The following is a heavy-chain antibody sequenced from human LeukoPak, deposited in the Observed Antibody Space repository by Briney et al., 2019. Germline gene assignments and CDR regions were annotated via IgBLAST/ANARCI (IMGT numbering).Heavy chain of an antibody. V-gene: IGHV1-69*01. J-gene: IGHJ3*02. CDR3: ATGGMYSYGFTSIGFDI. CDR2: INPIASTK. D-gene: IGHD5-18*01. CDR1: GGSFSSHA. Sequence: SVRVSCKPSGGSFSSHAITWVRQARGQGLEWMGGINPIASTKHYAQKFQRRVTITADESTSTAYMELTSLRSEDTAVYYCATGGMYSYGFTSIGFDIWGQGTMVTVS.